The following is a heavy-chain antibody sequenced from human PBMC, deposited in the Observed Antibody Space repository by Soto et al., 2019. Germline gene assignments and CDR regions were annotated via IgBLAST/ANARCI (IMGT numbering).Heavy chain of an antibody. CDR3: ARGGSSMVRGVNEGGFAWFDP. J-gene: IGHJ5*02. CDR2: IYYSGST. V-gene: IGHV4-31*03. Sequence: PSETLSLTCTVSGGSISSGGYYWSWIRQHPGKGLEWIGYIYYSGSTYYNPSLKSRVTISVDTSKNQFSLKLSSVTAADTAVYYCARGGSSMVRGVNEGGFAWFDPWGQGTLVTVSS. D-gene: IGHD3-10*01. CDR1: GGSISSGGYY.